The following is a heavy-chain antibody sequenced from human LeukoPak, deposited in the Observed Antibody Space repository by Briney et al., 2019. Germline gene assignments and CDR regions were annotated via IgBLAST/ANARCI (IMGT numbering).Heavy chain of an antibody. CDR2: ISGSGGST. CDR1: GFTFSSYA. CDR3: AKGVVPAAHPGADFDY. V-gene: IGHV3-23*01. D-gene: IGHD2-2*01. J-gene: IGHJ4*02. Sequence: QPGGSLRLSCAASGFTFSSYAMSWVRQAPGKGLEWVSAISGSGGSTYYADSVKGRFTISRDNSKNTLYLQMNSLRAEDTAVYYCAKGVVPAAHPGADFDYWGQGTLVTVSS.